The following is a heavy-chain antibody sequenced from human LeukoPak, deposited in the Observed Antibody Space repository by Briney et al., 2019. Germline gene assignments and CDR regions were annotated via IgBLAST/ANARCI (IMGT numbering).Heavy chain of an antibody. CDR2: INPNSGGT. V-gene: IGHV1-2*02. J-gene: IGHJ6*03. D-gene: IGHD6-25*01. CDR3: ASPAASLASRYYYYYYMDV. CDR1: GYTFTGYY. Sequence: ASVKVSCKASGYTFTGYYMHWVRQAPGQGLEWMGWINPNSGGTNYAQKFQGRVTMTRDTSISTAYMELSRLRSDDTAVYYCASPAASLASRYYYYYYMDVWGKGTTVTVSS.